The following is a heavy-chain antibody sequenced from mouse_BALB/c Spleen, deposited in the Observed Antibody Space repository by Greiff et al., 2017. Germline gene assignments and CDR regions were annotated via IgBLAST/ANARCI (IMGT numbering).Heavy chain of an antibody. CDR2: ISSGGST. V-gene: IGHV5-6-5*01. CDR1: GFTFSSYA. D-gene: IGHD1-2*01. J-gene: IGHJ4*01. CDR3: ARGLITTATGAMDY. Sequence: EVKLVESGGGLVKPGGSLKLSCAASGFTFSSYAMSWVRQTPEKRLEWVASISSGGSTYYPDSVKGRFTISRDNARNILYLQMSSLRSEDTAMYYCARGLITTATGAMDYWGQGTSVTVSS.